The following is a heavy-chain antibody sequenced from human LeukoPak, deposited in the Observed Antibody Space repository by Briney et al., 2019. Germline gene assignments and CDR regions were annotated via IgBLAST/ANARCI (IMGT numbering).Heavy chain of an antibody. Sequence: SETLSLTCTVSGGSISSYYWSWIRQPPGKGLEWIGSIYYSGSTYYNPSLKSRVTISVDTSKDQFSLKLSSVTAADTAVYYCARHVPSNWFDPWGQGTLVTVSS. CDR2: IYYSGST. CDR3: ARHVPSNWFDP. J-gene: IGHJ5*02. CDR1: GGSISSYY. V-gene: IGHV4-59*05.